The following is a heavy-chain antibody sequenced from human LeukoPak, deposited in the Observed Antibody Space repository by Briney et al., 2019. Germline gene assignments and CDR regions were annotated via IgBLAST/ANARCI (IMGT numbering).Heavy chain of an antibody. Sequence: SETLSLTCTVSGGSISSSSYYWGWIRQPPGKGLEWIGSIYYSGSTYYNPSLKSRVTISADTSKKQFSLKLSSVTAADTAVYYCARGGYSYGYTPLYYFDYWGQGTLVTVSS. CDR2: IYYSGST. CDR3: ARGGYSYGYTPLYYFDY. D-gene: IGHD5-18*01. J-gene: IGHJ4*02. V-gene: IGHV4-39*07. CDR1: GGSISSSSYY.